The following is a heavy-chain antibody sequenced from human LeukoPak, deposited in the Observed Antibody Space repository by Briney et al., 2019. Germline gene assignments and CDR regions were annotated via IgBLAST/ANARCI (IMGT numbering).Heavy chain of an antibody. Sequence: PSETLSLTCTVSGGSISSTSSYWGWIRQPPGKGLEWIATIYYSGSTYYNASLKSRITIAVYTSKSQFSLKLSSVTAADTAVYYCARLNYYGFDYWGQGTLVTFSS. V-gene: IGHV4-39*01. CDR2: IYYSGST. CDR3: ARLNYYGFDY. CDR1: GGSISSTSSY. J-gene: IGHJ4*02. D-gene: IGHD1-26*01.